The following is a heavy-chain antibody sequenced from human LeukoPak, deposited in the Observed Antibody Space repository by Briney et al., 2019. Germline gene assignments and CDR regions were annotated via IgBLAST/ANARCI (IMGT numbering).Heavy chain of an antibody. Sequence: PGGSLRLSCAASGFTFSSYSMNWVRQAPGKGLEWVSSISSSNSYIYYADSVKGRFTISRDNAKNSLYLQMNSLRAEDTAVYYCARDQGYSSSWCGSGYWGQGTLVTVSS. J-gene: IGHJ4*02. CDR3: ARDQGYSSSWCGSGY. CDR1: GFTFSSYS. CDR2: ISSSNSYI. D-gene: IGHD6-13*01. V-gene: IGHV3-21*01.